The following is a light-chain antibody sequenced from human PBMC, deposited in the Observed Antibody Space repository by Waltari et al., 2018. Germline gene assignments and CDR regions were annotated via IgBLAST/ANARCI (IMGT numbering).Light chain of an antibody. Sequence: QTVVTQEPSLSVSPGGTVTPTCALSSGSLSTPSYPTWSQQTPGQAPRTLVYKANARSSGVPDRFSGSILGNTAALTITGAQADDESDYYCALYMGSGIWVFGGGTRLTVL. V-gene: IGLV8-61*01. CDR3: ALYMGSGIWV. CDR2: KAN. J-gene: IGLJ3*02. CDR1: SGSLSTPSY.